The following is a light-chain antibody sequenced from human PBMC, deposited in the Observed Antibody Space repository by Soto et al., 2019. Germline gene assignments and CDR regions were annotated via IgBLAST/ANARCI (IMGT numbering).Light chain of an antibody. Sequence: DVQMSLSPSSVSASVGDRVTITCRACLGISSYLAWYQEKPGKAPKLLIYAASNLQSGVPSRFSGSGFGTDFTLTIGSLQPEDVATYYCQQANSFPITFGQGTRLEIK. CDR3: QQANSFPIT. CDR2: AAS. CDR1: LGISSY. V-gene: IGKV1-12*01. J-gene: IGKJ5*01.